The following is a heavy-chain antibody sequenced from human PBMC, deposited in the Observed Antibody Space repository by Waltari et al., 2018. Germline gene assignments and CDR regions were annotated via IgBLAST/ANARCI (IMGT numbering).Heavy chain of an antibody. V-gene: IGHV1-69*05. CDR3: ARGTPYGDYLFDY. Sequence: QVQLVQSGAEVKKPGSSVKVSCKASGGTFSSYAISWVRQAPGQGLEWIGRIIPIFGTANYAQKFQGRVTMTRDTSISTAYMELSRLRSDDTAVYYCARGTPYGDYLFDYWGQGTLVTVSS. CDR1: GGTFSSYA. J-gene: IGHJ4*02. D-gene: IGHD4-17*01. CDR2: IIPIFGTA.